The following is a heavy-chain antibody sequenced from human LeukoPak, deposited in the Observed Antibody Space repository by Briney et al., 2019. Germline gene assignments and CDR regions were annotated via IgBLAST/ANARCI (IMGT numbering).Heavy chain of an antibody. D-gene: IGHD4-17*01. V-gene: IGHV4-34*01. J-gene: IGHJ4*02. CDR1: GGSLSGCF. Sequence: PSETLSLTCAVDGGSLSGCFWSWIRQPPGKGLEWIGEINVDGSINYNPSLKSRVTISADTSKSQFSLELTSVIAADTAVFYCARARSTVTTYFDSWGQGTLVIVSS. CDR3: ARARSTVTTYFDS. CDR2: INVDGSI.